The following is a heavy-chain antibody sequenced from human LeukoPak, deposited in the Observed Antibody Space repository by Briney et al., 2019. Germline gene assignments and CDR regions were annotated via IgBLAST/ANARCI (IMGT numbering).Heavy chain of an antibody. D-gene: IGHD3-9*01. V-gene: IGHV1-18*01. CDR3: AREGKFYDILTGYYAPYVHFDY. J-gene: IGHJ4*02. CDR1: GYTFTSYG. CDR2: ISAYNGNT. Sequence: ASVKVSCKASGYTFTSYGISWVRQAPGQGLEWMGWISAYNGNTTYAQKLQGRVTMTTDTSTSTAYMELRSLRSDDTAVYYCAREGKFYDILTGYYAPYVHFDYWGQGTLVTVSS.